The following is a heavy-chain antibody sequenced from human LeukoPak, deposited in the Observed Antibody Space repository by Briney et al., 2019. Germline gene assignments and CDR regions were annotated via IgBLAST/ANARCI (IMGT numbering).Heavy chain of an antibody. D-gene: IGHD2-15*01. Sequence: GGSLRLSCAASGFTFSSYAMSWVRQAPGKGLEWVAAISNSGGDTFYSDSGKGRFTIARDNSKNTLYLQMNSLRVDDTAVYYCAQQLGYCSGGTCYFTYWGQGTLVAVSS. J-gene: IGHJ1*01. CDR2: ISNSGGDT. CDR3: AQQLGYCSGGTCYFTY. V-gene: IGHV3-23*01. CDR1: GFTFSSYA.